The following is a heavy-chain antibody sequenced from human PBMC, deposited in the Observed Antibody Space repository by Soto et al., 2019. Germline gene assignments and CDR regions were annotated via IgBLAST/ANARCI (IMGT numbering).Heavy chain of an antibody. J-gene: IGHJ5*02. CDR1: GGTFSNYA. V-gene: IGHV1-69*15. D-gene: IGHD5-12*01. CDR2: MIPIFGTT. CDR3: AKDGGADGYFGNWLDP. Sequence: QVHLVQSGAEVKKPGSSVNVSCKASGGTFSNYAITWVRQAPGQGLEWVGRMIPIFGTTNVAQKFQGRVTITADASTTTAYMELSGLRSDDTAVYYCAKDGGADGYFGNWLDPWGQGTLVTVSS.